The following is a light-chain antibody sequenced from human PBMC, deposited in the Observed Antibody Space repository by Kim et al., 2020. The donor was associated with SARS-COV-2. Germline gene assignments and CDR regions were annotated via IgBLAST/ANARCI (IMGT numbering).Light chain of an antibody. J-gene: IGLJ3*02. CDR3: SAWDSSLSNWV. CDR2: RNN. V-gene: IGLV10-54*01. Sequence: RQTATLTCTGNSNDVGNQGAAWLQQHQGHPPKLISYRNNNRPSGISERLSASRSGNTASLTITGLQPEDEADYYCSAWDSSLSNWVFGGGTQLTVL. CDR1: SNDVGNQG.